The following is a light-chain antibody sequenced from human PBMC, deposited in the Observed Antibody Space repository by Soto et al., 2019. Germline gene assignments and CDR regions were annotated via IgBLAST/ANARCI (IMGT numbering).Light chain of an antibody. CDR1: QSVSTY. CDR2: EAS. CDR3: HQRYSWPHT. V-gene: IGKV3-11*01. Sequence: EIVLTQSPATLSLSPGERATLSCRASQSVSTYLGWYQEKPGQPPRLLISEASNRATGIPARFSGSGSGTAFTLTISSLEPEDFAVYFCHQRYSWPHTFGQGTKLEI. J-gene: IGKJ2*01.